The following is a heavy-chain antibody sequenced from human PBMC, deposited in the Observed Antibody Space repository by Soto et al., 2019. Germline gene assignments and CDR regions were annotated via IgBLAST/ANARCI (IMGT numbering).Heavy chain of an antibody. CDR2: IVVGSGNT. D-gene: IGHD3-10*01. Sequence: GASVKVSCKASGFTFTSSAVQWVRQARGQRLEWIGWIVVGSGNTNYAQKFQERVTITRDMSTSTAYMELSSLRSEDTAVYYCAADRSPPWFGELLGYWGQGTLVTVSS. V-gene: IGHV1-58*01. CDR1: GFTFTSSA. CDR3: AADRSPPWFGELLGY. J-gene: IGHJ4*02.